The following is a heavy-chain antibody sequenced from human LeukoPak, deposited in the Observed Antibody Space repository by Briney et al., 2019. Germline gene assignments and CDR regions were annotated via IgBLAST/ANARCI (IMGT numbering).Heavy chain of an antibody. V-gene: IGHV3-21*01. CDR1: GFSFRSYS. J-gene: IGHJ3*02. Sequence: GGSLRLSCVASGFSFRSYSMNWARQAPGKGLEWVSSISSSSSNIYQADSVKGRFTISRDNAKNSLYLQMNSLRAEDTAVYYCARDYYSWELLGNAFDIWGQGTMVTVPS. D-gene: IGHD1-26*01. CDR3: ARDYYSWELLGNAFDI. CDR2: ISSSSSNI.